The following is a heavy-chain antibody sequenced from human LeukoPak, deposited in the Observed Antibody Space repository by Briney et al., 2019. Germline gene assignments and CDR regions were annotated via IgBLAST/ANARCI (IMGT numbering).Heavy chain of an antibody. Sequence: SETLSLTCTVSGGSISSGDYYWNWIRQPPGKGLEWIGRIYTSGSTNYNPSLKSRVTMSVDTSKNQFSPKLSSVTAADTAVYYCARDFSGWYYFDYWGQGTLVTVSS. D-gene: IGHD6-19*01. CDR3: ARDFSGWYYFDY. V-gene: IGHV4-61*02. J-gene: IGHJ4*02. CDR1: GGSISSGDYY. CDR2: IYTSGST.